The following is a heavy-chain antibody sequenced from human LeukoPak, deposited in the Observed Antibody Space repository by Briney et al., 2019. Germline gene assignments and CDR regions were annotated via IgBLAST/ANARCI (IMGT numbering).Heavy chain of an antibody. J-gene: IGHJ4*02. D-gene: IGHD5-18*01. Sequence: GGSLRLSCAASGFSLSGYWMTWVRQAPGKGLEWVARLHADGVEQNYVDSVTGRFTMSRDNAKNSLDLQMNSLRVEDTAVYYCVRGGYSFDYLGQGTLVAVSS. CDR3: VRGGYSFDY. V-gene: IGHV3-7*01. CDR2: LHADGVEQ. CDR1: GFSLSGYW.